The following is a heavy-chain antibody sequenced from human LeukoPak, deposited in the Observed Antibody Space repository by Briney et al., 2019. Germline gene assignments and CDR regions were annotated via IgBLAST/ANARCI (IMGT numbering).Heavy chain of an antibody. Sequence: GGPLRLSCAASGFTVSSNYMSWVRQAPGKGLEWVSVIYSGGSTYYADSVKGRFTISRDNSKNTLYLQMNSLRAEDTAVYYCARISGYSYVPYYFDTWGQGTLVTVSS. V-gene: IGHV3-66*02. J-gene: IGHJ4*02. CDR1: GFTVSSNY. CDR3: ARISGYSYVPYYFDT. CDR2: IYSGGST. D-gene: IGHD5-18*01.